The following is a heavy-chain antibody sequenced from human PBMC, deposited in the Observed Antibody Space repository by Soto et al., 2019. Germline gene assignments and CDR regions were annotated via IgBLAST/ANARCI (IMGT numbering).Heavy chain of an antibody. V-gene: IGHV4-34*01. CDR1: GGSFSGYY. Sequence: SETLSLTCAVYGGSFSGYYWSWIRQPPGKGLEWIGEINHSGSTNYNPSLKSRVTISVDTSKNQFSLKLSSVTAADTAVYYCASAPWYYYGMDVWGQGTTVTVSS. CDR3: ASAPWYYYGMDV. J-gene: IGHJ6*02. CDR2: INHSGST.